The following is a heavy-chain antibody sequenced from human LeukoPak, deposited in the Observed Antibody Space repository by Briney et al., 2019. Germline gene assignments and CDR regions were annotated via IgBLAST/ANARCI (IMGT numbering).Heavy chain of an antibody. V-gene: IGHV3-33*01. CDR3: ARDRLGGAVAGAFDY. Sequence: PGRSLRLSCAASGFTFSSYGMHWVRQAPGKGLEWVAVIWYDGSNKYYADSVKGRFTISRDNSKNTLYLQMNSLRAEDTAVYYCARDRLGGAVAGAFDYWGQGTLVTVSS. D-gene: IGHD6-19*01. CDR1: GFTFSSYG. J-gene: IGHJ4*02. CDR2: IWYDGSNK.